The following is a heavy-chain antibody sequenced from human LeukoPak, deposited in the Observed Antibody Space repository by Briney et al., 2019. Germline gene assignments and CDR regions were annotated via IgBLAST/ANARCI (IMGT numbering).Heavy chain of an antibody. J-gene: IGHJ4*02. Sequence: GGSLRLSCAASGFTFSSYGMHWVRQAPGKGLEWVAFIRYDGSNKYYADSVKGRFTISRDNSKNTLYLQMNSLRAEDTAVYYCAKDRDYYGSGSYYNVGGKYHFDYWGQGTLVTASS. CDR3: AKDRDYYGSGSYYNVGGKYHFDY. D-gene: IGHD3-10*01. CDR2: IRYDGSNK. CDR1: GFTFSSYG. V-gene: IGHV3-30*02.